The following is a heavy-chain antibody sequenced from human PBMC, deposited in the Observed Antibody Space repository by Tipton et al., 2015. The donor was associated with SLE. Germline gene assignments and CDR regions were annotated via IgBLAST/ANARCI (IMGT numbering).Heavy chain of an antibody. V-gene: IGHV3-23*01. J-gene: IGHJ5*02. CDR3: ARDHASGWSDH. Sequence: SPRLSCAASGFTFSSYTMSWVRQAPGKGLEWVSGISDTTYYADSVKGRFTISRDDSKNTLYLQMNSLTTEDTAMYFCARDHASGWSDHWGQGALVIVAS. D-gene: IGHD1-26*01. CDR1: GFTFSSYT. CDR2: ISDTT.